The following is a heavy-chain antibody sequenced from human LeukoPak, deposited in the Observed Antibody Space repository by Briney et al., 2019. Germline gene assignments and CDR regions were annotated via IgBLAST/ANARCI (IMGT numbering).Heavy chain of an antibody. J-gene: IGHJ4*02. D-gene: IGHD6-13*01. CDR2: IYRSGST. CDR3: ARLVAATGNFDY. CDR1: GGSISSGGYS. V-gene: IGHV4-30-2*01. Sequence: SQTVSLTCAVSGGSISSGGYSWSWIRQPPGKGLEWIGYIYRSGSTYDNQSLKSRVTISVDRSKNQFSLKLSSATAADTAVYYCARLVAATGNFDYWGEGTPVTVSS.